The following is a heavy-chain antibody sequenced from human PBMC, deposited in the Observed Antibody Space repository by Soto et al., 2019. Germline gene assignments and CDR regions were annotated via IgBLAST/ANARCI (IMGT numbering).Heavy chain of an antibody. Sequence: GGSLRLSCVASGFTSDDYAMHWVRQAPGKGLEWVAGISWNSGSIGYADSVKGRFTISRGNAKNSLYLQMNSLRAEDTALYYCANGVIAARLHYYYYMDVWGKGTTVTVSS. CDR3: ANGVIAARLHYYYYMDV. CDR2: ISWNSGSI. CDR1: GFTSDDYA. V-gene: IGHV3-9*02. J-gene: IGHJ6*03. D-gene: IGHD6-6*01.